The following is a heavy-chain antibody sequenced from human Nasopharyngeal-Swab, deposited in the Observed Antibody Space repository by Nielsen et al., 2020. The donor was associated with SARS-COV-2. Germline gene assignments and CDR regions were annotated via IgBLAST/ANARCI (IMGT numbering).Heavy chain of an antibody. CDR3: AKTVEYYGSGEGYYGMDV. CDR2: ISYDGSNK. V-gene: IGHV3-30*18. D-gene: IGHD3-10*01. Sequence: GESLKISCAASGFTSSSYGMHWVRQAPGKGLEWVAVISYDGSNKYYADSVKGRFTISRDNSKNTLYLQMNSLRAEDAAVYYCAKTVEYYGSGEGYYGMDVWGQGTTVTVSS. CDR1: GFTSSSYG. J-gene: IGHJ6*02.